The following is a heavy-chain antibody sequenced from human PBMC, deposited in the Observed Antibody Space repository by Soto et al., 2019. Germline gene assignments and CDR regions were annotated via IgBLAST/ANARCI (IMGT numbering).Heavy chain of an antibody. CDR1: GGSFSGYY. D-gene: IGHD3-22*01. J-gene: IGHJ6*02. Sequence: SETLSLTCAVYGGSFSGYYWSWIRQPPGKGLEWIGEINHSGSTNYNPSLKSRVTISVDTSKNQFSLKLSSVTAADTAVYYCARDPITMIVVVKSYYYYYGMDVWGQGTTVTVSS. CDR3: ARDPITMIVVVKSYYYYYGMDV. V-gene: IGHV4-34*01. CDR2: INHSGST.